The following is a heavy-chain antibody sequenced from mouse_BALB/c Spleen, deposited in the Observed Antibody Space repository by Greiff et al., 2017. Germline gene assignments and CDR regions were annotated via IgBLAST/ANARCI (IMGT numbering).Heavy chain of an antibody. V-gene: IGHV1S56*01. CDR1: GYTFTSYY. CDR3: ARGDYYGDYYAMDY. J-gene: IGHJ4*01. Sequence: VQLQQSGPELVKPGASVKMSCKASGYTFTSYYIHWVKQRPGQGLEWIGWIYPGDGSTKYNEKFKGKTTLTADKSPSTAYMLLSSLTSEDSAIYFCARGDYYGDYYAMDYWGQGTSVTVSS. D-gene: IGHD1-1*01. CDR2: IYPGDGST.